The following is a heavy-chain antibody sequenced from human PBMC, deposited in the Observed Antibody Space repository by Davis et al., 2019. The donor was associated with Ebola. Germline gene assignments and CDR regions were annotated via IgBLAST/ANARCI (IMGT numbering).Heavy chain of an antibody. Sequence: GGSLRLSCAASGFTFSDYYISWIRQAPGKGLEWVSYIDNSGYTEYAESVKGRFTSSRDNDQNSVYLQMNRLRAEEAAVYYCARGFDYNDRSGYYGMDVWGQGTTVNVSS. V-gene: IGHV3-11*06. D-gene: IGHD3-22*01. CDR1: GFTFSDYY. CDR2: IDNSGYT. J-gene: IGHJ6*02. CDR3: ARGFDYNDRSGYYGMDV.